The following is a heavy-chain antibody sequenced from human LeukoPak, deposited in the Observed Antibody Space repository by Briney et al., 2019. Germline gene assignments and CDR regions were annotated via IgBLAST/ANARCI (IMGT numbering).Heavy chain of an antibody. Sequence: ASVKVSCKASGYTFTSYGISWGRQAPGQGLEWMGWVIVYNGNINYAQKFQGRGTMTTDTSTTTDYIDLRSLSSDDTAVYYCARVHERWRLKNWGQGTLVTVSS. CDR2: VIVYNGNI. D-gene: IGHD5-24*01. CDR1: GYTFTSYG. J-gene: IGHJ4*02. CDR3: ARVHERWRLKN. V-gene: IGHV1-18*01.